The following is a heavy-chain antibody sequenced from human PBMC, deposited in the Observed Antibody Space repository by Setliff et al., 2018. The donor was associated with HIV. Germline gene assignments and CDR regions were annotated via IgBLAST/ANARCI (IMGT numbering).Heavy chain of an antibody. Sequence: LSLTCTVSDGSISSYYWSWIRQPAGKGLEWIGRIYISAATTNYNPSLKSRVSMSVDTSKNQFSLKLSSVTAADTAVYYCARDRSSGRGYYYYYYMDVWGQGTPVTVSS. J-gene: IGHJ6*03. CDR3: ARDRSSGRGYYYYYYMDV. V-gene: IGHV4-4*07. CDR2: IYISAATT. D-gene: IGHD6-19*01. CDR1: DGSISSYY.